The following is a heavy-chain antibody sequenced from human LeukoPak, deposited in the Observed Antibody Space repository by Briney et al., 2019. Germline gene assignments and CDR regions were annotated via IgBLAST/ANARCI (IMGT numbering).Heavy chain of an antibody. D-gene: IGHD3-3*01. V-gene: IGHV4-4*02. CDR1: GGSVTSTKW. CDR2: VHLNGRT. Sequence: SGTLSLTCAVSGGSVTSTKWWTWVRQPPGKGLEWIGEVHLNGRTNYNPSLTGRLTLSVDLYENHISLKLTSVTAADTAVYYCAREGGFYRPLDYLGQGTLVTVSS. J-gene: IGHJ4*02. CDR3: AREGGFYRPLDY.